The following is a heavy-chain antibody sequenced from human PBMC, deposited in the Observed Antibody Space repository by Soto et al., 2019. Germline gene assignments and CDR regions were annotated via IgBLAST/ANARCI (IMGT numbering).Heavy chain of an antibody. CDR2: LYYTGST. Sequence: PSETLSLTCTVSGASISGGTYYWTWIRQAPGKGLEWVGHLYYTGSTNYNPALNDRVTISVDTSKNHFSLQLTSGAAADTAVYYCARGAGFSYASTWFDIWGQGTLVTVSS. V-gene: IGHV4-61*03. J-gene: IGHJ5*02. D-gene: IGHD5-18*01. CDR1: GASISGGTYY. CDR3: ARGAGFSYASTWFDI.